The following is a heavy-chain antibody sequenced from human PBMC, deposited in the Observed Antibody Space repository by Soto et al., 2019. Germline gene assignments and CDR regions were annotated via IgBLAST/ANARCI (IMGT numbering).Heavy chain of an antibody. J-gene: IGHJ3*02. V-gene: IGHV1-18*01. Sequence: ASVKVSCKASGYTFTSYGISWVRQAPGQGLEWMGWISAYNGNTNYAQKLQGRVTMTTDTSTSTAYMELRSLRSDDTAVYYCESHDYYDSSGYYYVGAFDIWGQGTMVTVSS. CDR1: GYTFTSYG. D-gene: IGHD3-22*01. CDR3: ESHDYYDSSGYYYVGAFDI. CDR2: ISAYNGNT.